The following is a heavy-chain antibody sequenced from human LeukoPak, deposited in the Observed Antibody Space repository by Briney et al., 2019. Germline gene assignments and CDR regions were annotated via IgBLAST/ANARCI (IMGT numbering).Heavy chain of an antibody. D-gene: IGHD1-20*01. J-gene: IGHJ4*02. CDR2: IIPIFGTA. Sequence: SVKVSCEASGGTFSSYAISWVRQAPGQGLEWMGGIIPIFGTANYAQKFQGRVTITADESTSTAYMELSSLRSEDTAVYYCARDSDNWNYFDYWGQGTLVTVSS. CDR3: ARDSDNWNYFDY. V-gene: IGHV1-69*13. CDR1: GGTFSSYA.